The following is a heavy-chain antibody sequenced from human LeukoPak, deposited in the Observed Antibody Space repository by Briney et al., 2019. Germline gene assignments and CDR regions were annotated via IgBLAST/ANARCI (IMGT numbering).Heavy chain of an antibody. Sequence: GASVKVSCKASGYTFTSYYMHWVRQAPGQGLEWMGIINPSGGSTSYAQKFQGRVTMTRDTSTSTVYMELSSLRSEDTAVYYCASEEREMATIRHFDYWGQGTLVTVSS. D-gene: IGHD5-24*01. CDR2: INPSGGST. J-gene: IGHJ4*02. CDR3: ASEEREMATIRHFDY. CDR1: GYTFTSYY. V-gene: IGHV1-46*01.